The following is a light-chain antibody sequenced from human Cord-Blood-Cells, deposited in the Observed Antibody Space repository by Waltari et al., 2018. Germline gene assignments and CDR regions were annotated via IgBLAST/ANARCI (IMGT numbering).Light chain of an antibody. J-gene: IGKJ5*01. CDR1: QSVLYSSNNKNY. CDR2: WAS. V-gene: IGKV4-1*01. CDR3: QQYYSTPPVT. Sequence: DIVMTQSPDSLAVSLGERATINCKSSQSVLYSSNNKNYLAWYQQKPGQPPKLLIDWASTRESVVPDRFSGSGSGTDFTLTISSLQAEDVAVYDCQQYYSTPPVTFGQGTRLEIK.